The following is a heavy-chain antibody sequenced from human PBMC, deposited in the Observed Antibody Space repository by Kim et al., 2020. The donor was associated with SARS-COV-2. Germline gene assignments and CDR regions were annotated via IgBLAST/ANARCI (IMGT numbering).Heavy chain of an antibody. Sequence: GGSLRLSCAASGFTFSSYAMNWVRQAPGKGLEWVSAISGSGGSTYYADSVKGRFTISRDNSKNTLYLQMNSLRAEDTAVYYCAKVGAIAVAGFDYWGQGTLVTVSS. D-gene: IGHD6-19*01. V-gene: IGHV3-23*01. CDR1: GFTFSSYA. J-gene: IGHJ4*02. CDR2: ISGSGGST. CDR3: AKVGAIAVAGFDY.